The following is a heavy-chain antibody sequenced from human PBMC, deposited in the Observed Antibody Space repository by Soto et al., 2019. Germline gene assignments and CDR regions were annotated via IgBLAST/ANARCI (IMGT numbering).Heavy chain of an antibody. Sequence: QVQLQESGPGLVKPSGTLSLTCAFSGGSISSSNWWSWVRKPPGKGLEWIGEIYHSGSTNYNPSLKSRVTISVDKYKNHFSLNLSSVTDADTAVYYWASPINLVRGDAFDIWGQGTMVTVSS. V-gene: IGHV4-4*02. CDR3: ASPINLVRGDAFDI. J-gene: IGHJ3*02. CDR2: IYHSGST. CDR1: GGSISSSNW. D-gene: IGHD3-10*01.